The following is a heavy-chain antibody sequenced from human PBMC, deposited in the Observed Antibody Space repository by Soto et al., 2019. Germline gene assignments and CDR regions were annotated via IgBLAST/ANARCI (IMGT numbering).Heavy chain of an antibody. CDR1: GGSIISSIYY. CDR3: ARHYGYGSGSYYYYYGMDV. D-gene: IGHD3-10*01. V-gene: IGHV4-39*01. CDR2: IYYSGST. Sequence: PSETLSLTCTVSGGSIISSIYYCFCIRQPPWNGLELIGSIYYSGSTYYNPSPKSRVTISVDSSKNQFSLKLSSVTAADTAVYYCARHYGYGSGSYYYYYGMDVWGQGTTVTVSS. J-gene: IGHJ6*02.